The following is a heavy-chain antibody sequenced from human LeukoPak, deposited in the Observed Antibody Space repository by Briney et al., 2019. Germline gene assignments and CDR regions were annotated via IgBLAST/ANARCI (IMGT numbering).Heavy chain of an antibody. D-gene: IGHD6-6*01. Sequence: SETLSLTGAVYGGSFSDYYWSWIRQPPGKGLEWIGEINHSGSTNYNPSLKSRVTISVDTSKNQFSLKLSSVTAADTAVYYCAGSIAARLDYWGQGTLVTVSS. CDR3: AGSIAARLDY. CDR2: INHSGST. CDR1: GGSFSDYY. J-gene: IGHJ4*02. V-gene: IGHV4-34*01.